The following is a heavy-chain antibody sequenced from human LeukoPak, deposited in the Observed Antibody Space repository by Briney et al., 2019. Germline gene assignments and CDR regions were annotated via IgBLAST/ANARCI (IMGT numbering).Heavy chain of an antibody. CDR1: GGSTSTYY. CDR2: MYISGET. J-gene: IGHJ5*02. Sequence: SETLSLTCTVSGGSTSTYYWSWIRQPAGKGLEWIGRMYISGETNYNPSLKSRVTVSLDTSKNHFSLKLNSVTAADTAVYYCARYRVGYCSGGSCFNWFDPWGQGTLVTVSS. CDR3: ARYRVGYCSGGSCFNWFDP. V-gene: IGHV4-4*07. D-gene: IGHD2-15*01.